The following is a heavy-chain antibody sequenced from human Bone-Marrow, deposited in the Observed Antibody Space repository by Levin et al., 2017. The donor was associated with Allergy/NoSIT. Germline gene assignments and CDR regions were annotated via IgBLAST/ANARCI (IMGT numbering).Heavy chain of an antibody. V-gene: IGHV2-5*01. CDR1: GFSLSTSGVG. Sequence: SGPTLVKPTQTLTLTCTFSGFSLSTSGVGVGWIRQPPGKALEWLALIYWNDDKRYSPSLKSRLTITKDTSKNQVVLTMTNMDPVDTATYYCARPTLNEHTAMASGPFDYWGQGTLVTVSS. J-gene: IGHJ4*02. CDR3: ARPTLNEHTAMASGPFDY. D-gene: IGHD5-18*01. CDR2: IYWNDDK.